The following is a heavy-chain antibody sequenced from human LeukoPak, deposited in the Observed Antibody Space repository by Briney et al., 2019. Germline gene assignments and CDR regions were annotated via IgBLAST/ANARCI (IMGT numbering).Heavy chain of an antibody. CDR2: INPNSGGT. D-gene: IGHD3-10*01. Sequence: ASVKVSCKASGYTFTGYYMHWVRQAPGQGLEWMGWINPNSGGTNYAQKFQGRVTMTRDTSISTAYMELSRLRSDDTAVYYCARREVRGGPVLWYFDLWGRGTLVTVSS. V-gene: IGHV1-2*02. CDR3: ARREVRGGPVLWYFDL. J-gene: IGHJ2*01. CDR1: GYTFTGYY.